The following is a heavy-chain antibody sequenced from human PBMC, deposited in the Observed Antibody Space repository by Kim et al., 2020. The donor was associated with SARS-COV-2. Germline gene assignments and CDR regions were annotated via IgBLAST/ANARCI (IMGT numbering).Heavy chain of an antibody. Sequence: ASVKVSCKTSGYTFRNYGITWVRQAPGQGLEWMGWINAFNGHTNYAVKFQDRVTMTTDTSTSTAYMDLRTLRSDDTAVYYCARVALSMAAPDYWGQGTLVTVSS. CDR1: GYTFRNYG. J-gene: IGHJ4*02. CDR3: ARVALSMAAPDY. D-gene: IGHD6-19*01. V-gene: IGHV1-18*01. CDR2: INAFNGHT.